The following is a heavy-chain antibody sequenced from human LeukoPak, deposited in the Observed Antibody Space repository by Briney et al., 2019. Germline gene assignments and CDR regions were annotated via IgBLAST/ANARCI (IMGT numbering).Heavy chain of an antibody. V-gene: IGHV3-7*01. J-gene: IGHJ4*02. CDR3: AGDLLELGGFDY. D-gene: IGHD1-1*01. Sequence: PRGSLRLSWGASGFTLRSHWMTWGRQAPSNGPPGVANIKQDGSEKYYVDSVKGRFTISRDNAKNSLYLQMNSLRAEDTAVYYCAGDLLELGGFDYWGQGTLVTVSS. CDR2: IKQDGSEK. CDR1: GFTLRSHW.